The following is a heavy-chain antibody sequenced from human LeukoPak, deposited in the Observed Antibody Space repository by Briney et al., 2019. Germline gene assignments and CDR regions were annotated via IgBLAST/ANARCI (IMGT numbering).Heavy chain of an antibody. J-gene: IGHJ6*03. D-gene: IGHD2-15*01. V-gene: IGHV3-48*01. CDR2: ISSSSSTI. Sequence: GGSLRLSCAASGFTFSSYSMNWVRQAPGKGLEWVSYISSSSSTIYYADSVKGRFTISRDNAKNSLYLQMNSLRAEDTAVYYCARDRGIVVVVGYMDVWGKGTTVTVSS. CDR3: ARDRGIVVVVGYMDV. CDR1: GFTFSSYS.